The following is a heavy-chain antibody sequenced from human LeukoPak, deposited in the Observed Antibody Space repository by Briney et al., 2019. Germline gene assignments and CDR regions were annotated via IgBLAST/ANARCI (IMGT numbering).Heavy chain of an antibody. CDR1: GGSISSGSYY. CDR2: IYTSGST. CDR3: ARGEVLATINY. Sequence: SQTLSLTCTVSGGSISSGSYYWSWIRQPAGKGLEWIGRIYTSGSTNYNPSLKSRVTISVDTSKNQFSLKLSSVTAADTAVYYCARGEVLATINYWGQGTLVTVSS. V-gene: IGHV4-61*02. J-gene: IGHJ4*02. D-gene: IGHD5-12*01.